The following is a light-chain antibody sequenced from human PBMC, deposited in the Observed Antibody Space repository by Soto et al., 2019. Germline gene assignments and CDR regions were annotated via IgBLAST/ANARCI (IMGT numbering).Light chain of an antibody. J-gene: IGKJ1*01. CDR1: QSVSNNY. Sequence: EILVTHSPATLAIYPGERAALSCRASQSVSNNYLAWYQQKPGQAPRLLIYGASNRATGIPDRFSGSGSGTDFTLTISRLEPEDFAVYYCQQYGSSGTFGQGTKVE. CDR2: GAS. V-gene: IGKV3-20*01. CDR3: QQYGSSGT.